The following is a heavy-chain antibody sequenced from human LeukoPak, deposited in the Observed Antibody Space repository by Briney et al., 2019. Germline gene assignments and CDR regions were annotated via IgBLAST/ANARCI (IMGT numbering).Heavy chain of an antibody. J-gene: IGHJ6*03. CDR3: ARRNRILDYMDV. V-gene: IGHV1-8*01. CDR2: MNPNSGKG. D-gene: IGHD2-15*01. CDR1: GYTFTNYD. Sequence: ASVTVSCKASGYTFTNYDINWVRQASGQGLEWMGWMNPNSGKGGYAQKFQGRVNITTNTSISTAYLELSSLRSEDTAVYHCARRNRILDYMDVWGIGTTVTVSS.